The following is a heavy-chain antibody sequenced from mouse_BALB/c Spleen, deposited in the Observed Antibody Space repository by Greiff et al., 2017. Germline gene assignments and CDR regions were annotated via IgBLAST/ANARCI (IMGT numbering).Heavy chain of an antibody. J-gene: IGHJ2*01. Sequence: VQLQQSGPELVRPGVSVKISCKGSGYTFTDYAMHWVKQSHAKSLEWIGVISTYYGNTNYNQKFKGKATMTVDKSSSTAYMELARLTSEDSAIYYCARSLSDGYYDYWGQGTTLTVSS. D-gene: IGHD2-3*01. CDR2: ISTYYGNT. CDR1: GYTFTDYA. V-gene: IGHV1-67*01. CDR3: ARSLSDGYYDY.